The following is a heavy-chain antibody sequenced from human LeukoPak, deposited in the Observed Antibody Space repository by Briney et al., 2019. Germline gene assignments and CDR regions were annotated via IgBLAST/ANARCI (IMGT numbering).Heavy chain of an antibody. D-gene: IGHD5-18*01. CDR2: IYYSGST. Sequence: GYIYYSGSTYYNPSLKSRVTISVDTSKNQFSLKLSSVTAADTAVYYCARADTAMVTIDYWGQGXX. CDR3: ARADTAMVTIDY. V-gene: IGHV4-31*02. J-gene: IGHJ4*02.